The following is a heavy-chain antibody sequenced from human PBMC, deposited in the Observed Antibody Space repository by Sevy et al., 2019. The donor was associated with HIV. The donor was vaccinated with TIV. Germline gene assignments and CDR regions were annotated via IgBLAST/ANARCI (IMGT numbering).Heavy chain of an antibody. V-gene: IGHV3-30*18. CDR1: GFTFSSYG. J-gene: IGHJ4*02. CDR3: AKDLVDSSGL. CDR2: ISYDGSNK. D-gene: IGHD6-6*01. Sequence: GGSLRLSCAASGFTFSSYGMHWVRQAPGKGLEWVAVISYDGSNKYYADSVKGRFSISRDNSKNTRYLQMNSLRAEDTAVYYCAKDLVDSSGLWGQGTLVTVSS.